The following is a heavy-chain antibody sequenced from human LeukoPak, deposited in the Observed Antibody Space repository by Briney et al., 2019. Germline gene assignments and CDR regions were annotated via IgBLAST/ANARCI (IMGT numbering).Heavy chain of an antibody. CDR1: GFTFSSYS. Sequence: GGSLRLSCAASGFTFSSYSMNWVRQAPGKGLEWVSSISSSSSYIYYADSVKGRFTISRDNAKNSLYLQMNSLRAEDTAVYYCARVKGTGPVRGFDYWGQGTLVTVSS. CDR2: ISSSSSYI. CDR3: ARVKGTGPVRGFDY. J-gene: IGHJ4*02. V-gene: IGHV3-21*01. D-gene: IGHD1-1*01.